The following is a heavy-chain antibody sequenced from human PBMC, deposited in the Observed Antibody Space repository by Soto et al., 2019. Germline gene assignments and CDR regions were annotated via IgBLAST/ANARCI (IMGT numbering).Heavy chain of an antibody. CDR1: GFTFSSYA. D-gene: IGHD3-9*01. J-gene: IGHJ4*02. Sequence: QVQLVESGGGVVQPGRSLRLSCAASGFTFSSYAMHWVRQAPGKGLEWVAVISYDGSNKYYADSVKGRFTISRDNSKNTLYLQMHSLRAEDTAAYYCASAYYDVLTGYYQEFDYWGQGTLVTVSS. CDR3: ASAYYDVLTGYYQEFDY. CDR2: ISYDGSNK. V-gene: IGHV3-30-3*01.